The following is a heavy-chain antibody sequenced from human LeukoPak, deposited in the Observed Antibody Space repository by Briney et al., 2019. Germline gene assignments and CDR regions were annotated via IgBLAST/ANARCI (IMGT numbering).Heavy chain of an antibody. Sequence: GASVKVSCKASGYTFTSYGISWVRQAPGQGLEWMGWISAYNGNTNYAQKLQGRVTMTTDTSTSTVYMELSSLRSEDTAVYYCARAPSSSSVRGYLFDYWGQGTLVTVSS. D-gene: IGHD6-6*01. CDR3: ARAPSSSSVRGYLFDY. V-gene: IGHV1-18*01. J-gene: IGHJ4*02. CDR2: ISAYNGNT. CDR1: GYTFTSYG.